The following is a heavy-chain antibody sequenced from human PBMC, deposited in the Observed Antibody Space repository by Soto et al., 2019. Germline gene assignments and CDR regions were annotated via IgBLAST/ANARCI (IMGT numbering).Heavy chain of an antibody. J-gene: IGHJ4*02. CDR3: AIYGSGRTFDY. V-gene: IGHV1-69*02. CDR2: IIPILGIA. D-gene: IGHD3-10*01. Sequence: QVQLVQSGAAVKKPGSSVKVSCKASGGTFSSYTISWVRQAPGQGLEWMGRIIPILGIANYAQKFQGRVTITADKSTSTAYMELSSLRSEDTAVYYCAIYGSGRTFDYWGQGTLVTVSS. CDR1: GGTFSSYT.